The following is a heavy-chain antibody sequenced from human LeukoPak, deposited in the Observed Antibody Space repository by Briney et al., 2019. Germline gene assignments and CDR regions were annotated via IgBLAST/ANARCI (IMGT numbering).Heavy chain of an antibody. V-gene: IGHV3-21*01. CDR1: GFTFSNYS. CDR2: ISSSSSYI. D-gene: IGHD3-22*01. Sequence: PGGSLRLSCAASGFTFSNYSMNWVRQAPGKGLEWVSSISSSSSYIYYADSVKGRFTISRDNTKNSLFLQMNSLRAEDTAVYYCARPLAPGSGYIPDFDYWGQGTLVTVSS. J-gene: IGHJ4*02. CDR3: ARPLAPGSGYIPDFDY.